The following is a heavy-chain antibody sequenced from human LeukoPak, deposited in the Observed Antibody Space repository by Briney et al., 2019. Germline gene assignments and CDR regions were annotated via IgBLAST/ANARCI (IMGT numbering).Heavy chain of an antibody. D-gene: IGHD3-22*01. CDR3: AKRSPLVVGTHMVFDY. CDR1: GFTFSSYG. V-gene: IGHV3-30*02. CDR2: IRYDGSNK. Sequence: PGGSLRLSCAASGFTFSSYGMHWVRQAPGKGLEWVAFIRYDGSNKYYADSVKGRFTISRDNSKNTLYLQMNSLRAEDTAVYYCAKRSPLVVGTHMVFDYWGQGTLVTVSS. J-gene: IGHJ4*02.